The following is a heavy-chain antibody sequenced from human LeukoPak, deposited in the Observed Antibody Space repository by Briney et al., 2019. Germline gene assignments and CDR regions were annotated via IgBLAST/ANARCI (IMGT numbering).Heavy chain of an antibody. CDR1: GFTFSSYR. V-gene: IGHV3-48*01. J-gene: IGHJ4*02. CDR3: ARLGAY. D-gene: IGHD3-16*01. Sequence: PGGSLRLSCAASGFTFSSYRMNWVRQAPGKGLEWISDISSSGSTTHYADSVKGRFTISRDNAKNSLFLQMNSLRAEDTAVYYCARLGAYWGQGTLVTVSS. CDR2: ISSSGSTT.